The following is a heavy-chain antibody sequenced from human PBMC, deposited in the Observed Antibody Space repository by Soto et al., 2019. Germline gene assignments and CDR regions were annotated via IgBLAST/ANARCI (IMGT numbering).Heavy chain of an antibody. Sequence: QVQLQESGPGLVQPSGTLSLTCAVSGGSISSSNWWSWVRQPPGKGLEWIGEIYHSGSTNYNPSLKSRVTKSVDKSKNQFSLKLSSVTAADTAVYYCARGSPYNWNLDAYDIWGQGTMVTVSS. CDR3: ARGSPYNWNLDAYDI. V-gene: IGHV4-4*02. J-gene: IGHJ3*02. CDR2: IYHSGST. CDR1: GGSISSSNW. D-gene: IGHD1-20*01.